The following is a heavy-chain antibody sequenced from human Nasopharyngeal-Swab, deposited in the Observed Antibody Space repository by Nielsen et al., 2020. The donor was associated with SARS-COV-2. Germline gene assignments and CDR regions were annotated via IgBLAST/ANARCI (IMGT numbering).Heavy chain of an antibody. CDR1: GYTFTSYG. CDR2: ISAYNGNT. D-gene: IGHD3-9*01. Sequence: ASVKVSCKASGYTFTSYGISWVRQAPGQGLVWMGWISAYNGNTNYAQKLQGRVTMTTDTSTSTAYMELRSLRAEDTAVYYCARDLIGFDWLLNSHRYYYYGMDVWGQGTTVTVSS. CDR3: ARDLIGFDWLLNSHRYYYYGMDV. V-gene: IGHV1-18*01. J-gene: IGHJ6*02.